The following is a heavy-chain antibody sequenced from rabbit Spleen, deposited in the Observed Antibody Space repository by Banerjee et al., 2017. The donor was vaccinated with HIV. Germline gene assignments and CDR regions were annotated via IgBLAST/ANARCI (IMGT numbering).Heavy chain of an antibody. D-gene: IGHD3-1*01. V-gene: IGHV1S43*01. CDR3: VRDTWNFNL. J-gene: IGHJ4*01. CDR1: GFSLSNYYV. Sequence: QQQLVDSGGGLVQPGGSLALTCKASGFSLSNYYVMCWVRQAPGKGLEWIGCINTGSGSAYYASWVNGRFTISRHNAQNTLYLQLNSLTAADTATYFCVRDTWNFNLWGPGTLVTVS. CDR2: INTGSGSA.